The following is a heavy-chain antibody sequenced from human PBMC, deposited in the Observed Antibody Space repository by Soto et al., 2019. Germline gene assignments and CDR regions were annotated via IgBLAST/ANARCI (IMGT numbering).Heavy chain of an antibody. V-gene: IGHV4-31*03. Sequence: QVQLQESGPGLVKPSQTLSLTCTVSGGSISSGGYYWSWIRQHPGKGLEWIGYIYYSGSTYYNPSLKSRVSISVDTSKNQFSLKLSSVTGADTAVYYCARSYQYYYYMDVWGKGTTVTVSS. CDR2: IYYSGST. CDR3: ARSYQYYYYMDV. J-gene: IGHJ6*03. CDR1: GGSISSGGYY.